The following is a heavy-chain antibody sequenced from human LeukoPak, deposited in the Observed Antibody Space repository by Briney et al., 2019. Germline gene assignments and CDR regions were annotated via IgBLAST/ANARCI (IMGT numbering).Heavy chain of an antibody. V-gene: IGHV3-21*01. CDR3: ARPTVGYFDY. Sequence: GGSLRLSCAASGXTFSSYSMNWVRQAPGKGLEWVSSISSSRTYIYYPDSVKGRFTISRDNAKNSLYLQMNSLRAEDTAVYYCARPTVGYFDYWGQGTMVTVSS. CDR2: ISSSRTYI. J-gene: IGHJ4*02. D-gene: IGHD4-11*01. CDR1: GXTFSSYS.